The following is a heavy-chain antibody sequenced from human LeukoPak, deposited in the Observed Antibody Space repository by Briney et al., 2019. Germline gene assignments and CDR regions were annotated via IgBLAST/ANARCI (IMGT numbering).Heavy chain of an antibody. V-gene: IGHV4-59*12. J-gene: IGHJ6*02. D-gene: IGHD3-3*01. CDR3: ARGGVDFWSGYYRVGMDV. Sequence: SETLSLTCTVSGGSMSPYHWGWIRQPPGKGLEWTGYIYYSGSTNYNPSLKSRVTISVDTSKDQFSLKLSSVTAADTAVYYCARGGVDFWSGYYRVGMDVWGQGTTVTVSS. CDR2: IYYSGST. CDR1: GGSMSPYH.